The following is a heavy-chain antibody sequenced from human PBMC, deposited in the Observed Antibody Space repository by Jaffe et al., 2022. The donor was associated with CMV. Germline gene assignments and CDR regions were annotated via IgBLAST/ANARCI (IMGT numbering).Heavy chain of an antibody. V-gene: IGHV3-33*01. CDR1: GFTFSSYG. CDR2: IWYDGSNK. Sequence: QVQLVESGGGVVQPGRSLRLSCAASGFTFSSYGMHWVRQAPGKGLEWVAVIWYDGSNKYYADSVKGRFTISRDNSKNTLYLQMNSLRAEDTAVYYCARDFQEATVTTGGIFEYYYYGMDVWGQGTTVTVSS. D-gene: IGHD4-4*01. J-gene: IGHJ6*02. CDR3: ARDFQEATVTTGGIFEYYYYGMDV.